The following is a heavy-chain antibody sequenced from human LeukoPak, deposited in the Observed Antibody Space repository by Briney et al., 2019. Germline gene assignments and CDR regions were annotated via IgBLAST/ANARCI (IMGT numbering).Heavy chain of an antibody. J-gene: IGHJ4*02. Sequence: NPNSGNTGYAQKFQGRVTMTRNTSISTAYMELSSLRSEDTAVYYCARGISGWNLGYFDYWGQGTLVTVSS. V-gene: IGHV1-8*01. CDR2: NPNSGNT. D-gene: IGHD6-19*01. CDR3: ARGISGWNLGYFDY.